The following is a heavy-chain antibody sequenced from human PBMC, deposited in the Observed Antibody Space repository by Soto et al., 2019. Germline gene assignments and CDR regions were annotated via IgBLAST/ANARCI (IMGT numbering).Heavy chain of an antibody. CDR2: MYYSGIT. Sequence: RSLTCTVSGAPVTSETHFWTWIRQPPGKGLEWIGYMYYSGITNSNPALKSRVTLSVDRSRNQFSLSLSSVTAADTAVYYCAREDMSGTYYFDYWGPGTQVTVSS. CDR3: AREDMSGTYYFDY. V-gene: IGHV4-61*01. CDR1: GAPVTSETHF. D-gene: IGHD1-26*01. J-gene: IGHJ4*02.